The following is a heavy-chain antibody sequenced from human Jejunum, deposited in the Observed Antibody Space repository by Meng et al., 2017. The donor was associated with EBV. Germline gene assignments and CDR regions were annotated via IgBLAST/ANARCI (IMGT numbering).Heavy chain of an antibody. Sequence: QVQLQESGPGLVMPSGXPSLTCAVSGGSISSNNRWSWVRQPPGKGLEWIGEMHHSGNINYNPSLKSRVTISVDKSKNQFSLRLTSVTAADTAIYYCSHYIWGSVPAVVVWGQGTLVTVSS. D-gene: IGHD3-16*01. V-gene: IGHV4-4*02. CDR2: MHHSGNI. J-gene: IGHJ4*02. CDR3: SHYIWGSVPAVVV. CDR1: GGSISSNNR.